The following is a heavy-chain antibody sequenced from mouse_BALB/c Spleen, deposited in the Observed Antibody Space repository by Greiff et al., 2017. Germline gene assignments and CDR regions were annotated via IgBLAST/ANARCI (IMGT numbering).Heavy chain of an antibody. J-gene: IGHJ4*01. D-gene: IGHD6-1*01. CDR3: ARVGQPAMDY. CDR1: GFTFSSYA. CDR2: ISSGGSYT. V-gene: IGHV5-9-4*01. Sequence: DVKLVESGGGLVKPGGSLKLSCAASGFTFSSYAMSWVRQSPEKRLEWVAEISSGGSYTYYPDTVTGRFTISRDNAKNTLYLEMSSLRSEDTAMYYCARVGQPAMDYWGQGTSVTVSS.